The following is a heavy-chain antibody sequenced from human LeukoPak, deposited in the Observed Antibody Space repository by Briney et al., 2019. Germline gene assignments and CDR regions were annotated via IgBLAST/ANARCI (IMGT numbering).Heavy chain of an antibody. CDR2: INPNSGGT. CDR3: ARELVAINWGDY. CDR1: GYTFTCYY. D-gene: IGHD7-27*01. V-gene: IGHV1-2*02. Sequence: GASVKVSCKASGYTFTCYYMHWVRQAPGQGLEWMGWINPNSGGTNYAQKFQGRVTMTRDTSISTAYMELSRLRSDDTAVYYCARELVAINWGDYWGQGTLVTVSS. J-gene: IGHJ4*02.